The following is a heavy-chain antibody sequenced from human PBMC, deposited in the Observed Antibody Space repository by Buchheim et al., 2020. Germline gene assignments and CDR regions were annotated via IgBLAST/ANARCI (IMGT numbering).Heavy chain of an antibody. V-gene: IGHV3-74*01. CDR1: GFTFSSYW. D-gene: IGHD5-18*01. CDR3: ARVRGYSYGYDWYFDL. Sequence: EVQLVESGGGLVQPGGSLRLSCAASGFTFSSYWMHWVRQAPGKGLVWVSRINSAGSSPSYADSVKGRFTISSDKAKNTMYLQMNSLRAEDTAVYYCARVRGYSYGYDWYFDLWGRGTL. CDR2: INSAGSSP. J-gene: IGHJ2*01.